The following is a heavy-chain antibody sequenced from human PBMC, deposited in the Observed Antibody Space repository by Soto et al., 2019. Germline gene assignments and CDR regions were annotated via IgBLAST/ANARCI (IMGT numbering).Heavy chain of an antibody. CDR3: ARNDYGDNGYFDY. J-gene: IGHJ4*02. CDR1: GFTFSNYA. D-gene: IGHD4-17*01. Sequence: QVQLVESGGGVVQPGRSLRLSCAASGFTFSNYAIHWVRQAPGKGLEWVAVMSYDGSTKYYADSVKGRFTISRDNSKNTLYLQMNSLRGEDTAVYYCARNDYGDNGYFDYWGQGTLVTVSS. V-gene: IGHV3-30*03. CDR2: MSYDGSTK.